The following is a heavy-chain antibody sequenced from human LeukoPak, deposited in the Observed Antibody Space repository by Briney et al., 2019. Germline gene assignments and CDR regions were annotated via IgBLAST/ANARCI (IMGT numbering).Heavy chain of an antibody. CDR2: INHSGST. V-gene: IGHV4-34*01. CDR1: GGSFSGYY. CDR3: ARHGVNRPTRY. Sequence: SETLSLTCAVYGGSFSGYYWSCIRQPPGKGLEWIGEINHSGSTSYNPSLKSRVTISVDTSKNQFSLKLSSVTAADTAVYYCARHGVNRPTRYWGRGTLVTVSS. D-gene: IGHD3-10*01. J-gene: IGHJ4*02.